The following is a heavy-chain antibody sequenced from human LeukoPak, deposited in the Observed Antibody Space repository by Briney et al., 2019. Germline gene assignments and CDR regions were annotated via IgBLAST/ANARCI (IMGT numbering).Heavy chain of an antibody. CDR1: GGSISSYY. CDR2: IYYSGST. Sequence: SETLSLTCTVSGGSISSYYWSWIRQPPGKGLEWIGYIYYSGSTNYNPSLKSRGTISVDTSKNQFSLKLRSVTAADTAVYYCAKHEGSTHYFDYWGQGTLVTVSS. CDR3: AKHEGSTHYFDY. J-gene: IGHJ4*02. V-gene: IGHV4-59*08.